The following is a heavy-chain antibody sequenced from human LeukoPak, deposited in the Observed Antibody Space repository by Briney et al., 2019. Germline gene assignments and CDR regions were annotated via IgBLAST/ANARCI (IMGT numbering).Heavy chain of an antibody. J-gene: IGHJ4*02. CDR1: GFTFSDYA. V-gene: IGHV3-30-3*01. CDR2: ISDDGSRQ. Sequence: GGSLRLSYAATGFTFSDYAIHWGRQAPGKGLEWVAFISDDGSRQHYADSVKGRFTISRDNSKNTLFLQMDSLRVEDTAVYYCAKAPPGLSLDSWGQGTLVTVSS. D-gene: IGHD1-14*01. CDR3: AKAPPGLSLDS.